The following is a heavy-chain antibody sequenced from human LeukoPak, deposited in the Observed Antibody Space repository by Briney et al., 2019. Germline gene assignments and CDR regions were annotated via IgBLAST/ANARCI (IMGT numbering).Heavy chain of an antibody. CDR1: GYTFTGYY. J-gene: IGHJ5*02. D-gene: IGHD6-13*01. CDR3: ASTSSSWYSSWFDP. Sequence: ASVKVSCKASGYTFTGYYMHWVRQAPGQGLEWMGWISAYNGNTNYAQKLQGRVTMTTDTSTSTAYMELRSLRSDDTAVYYCASTSSSWYSSWFDPWGQGTLVTVSS. CDR2: ISAYNGNT. V-gene: IGHV1-18*04.